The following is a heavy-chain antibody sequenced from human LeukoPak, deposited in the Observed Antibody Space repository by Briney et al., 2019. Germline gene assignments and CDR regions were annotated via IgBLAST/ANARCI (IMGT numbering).Heavy chain of an antibody. J-gene: IGHJ4*02. Sequence: PSETLSLTCSVSGVSISSYYWTWIRQPPAQGLERIGYIYYSGSTNYHPSLKSRVTISVDTSKIQFSLKLTSVTAADTAVYYCASLDTTVILFDDWGQGTLVSVS. CDR1: GVSISSYY. V-gene: IGHV4-59*08. D-gene: IGHD4-17*01. CDR3: ASLDTTVILFDD. CDR2: IYYSGST.